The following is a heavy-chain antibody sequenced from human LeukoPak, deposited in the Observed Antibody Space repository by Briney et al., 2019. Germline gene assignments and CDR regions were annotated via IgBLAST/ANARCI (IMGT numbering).Heavy chain of an antibody. CDR1: GDSVSSNSAA. J-gene: IGHJ4*02. CDR3: ARENAVEYSSSWYVIGY. CDR2: TYYRSKWYN. V-gene: IGHV6-1*01. Sequence: SQTLSLTCAISGDSVSSNSAAWNWIRRSPSRGLEWLGRTYYRSKWYNDYAVSVKSRITINPDTSKNQFSLQLNSVTPEDTAVYYCARENAVEYSSSWYVIGYWGQGTLVTVSS. D-gene: IGHD6-13*01.